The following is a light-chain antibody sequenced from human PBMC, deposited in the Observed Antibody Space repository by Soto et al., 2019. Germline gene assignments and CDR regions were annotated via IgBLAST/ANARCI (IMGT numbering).Light chain of an antibody. CDR2: WAS. J-gene: IGKJ4*01. CDR1: QSVLLTSNNKNY. V-gene: IGKV4-1*01. CDR3: QQYYTTLT. Sequence: DIVMTQSPDSLAVSLGERATINCKSSQSVLLTSNNKNYLAWYQQKPGQPPKVLISWASTRESGVPDRFSGSGAGTDFPLTITSLPAEDVAVYYCQQYYTTLTFGGGTKVEIK.